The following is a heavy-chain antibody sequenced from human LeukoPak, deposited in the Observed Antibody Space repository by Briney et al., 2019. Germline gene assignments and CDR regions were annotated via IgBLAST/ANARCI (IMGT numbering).Heavy chain of an antibody. Sequence: SPSETLSLTCAVSGYSIRSGYYCGWIRQPPGKGLEWIGSIYHSGSTYYNPSLKSRVTISVDTSKNQFSLKLSSVTAADTAVYYCARTDSSSFYYQSGRAFDIWGQGTMVTVSS. V-gene: IGHV4-38-2*01. CDR2: IYHSGST. J-gene: IGHJ3*02. D-gene: IGHD3-22*01. CDR1: GYSIRSGYY. CDR3: ARTDSSSFYYQSGRAFDI.